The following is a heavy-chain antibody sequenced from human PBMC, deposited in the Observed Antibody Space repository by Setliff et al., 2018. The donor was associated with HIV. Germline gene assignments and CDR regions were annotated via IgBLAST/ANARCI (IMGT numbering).Heavy chain of an antibody. Sequence: KSSETLSLTCTVSGGSISSSSYYWGWIRQPPGKGLEWIGSIYYSGSTYYNPSLKSRVAISVDTSKNQFSLKLSSVTAADTAVYYCARDPSQGYCSGGSCYGYYYYGMDVWGQGTTVT. CDR3: ARDPSQGYCSGGSCYGYYYYGMDV. J-gene: IGHJ6*02. CDR2: IYYSGST. V-gene: IGHV4-39*07. D-gene: IGHD2-15*01. CDR1: GGSISSSSYY.